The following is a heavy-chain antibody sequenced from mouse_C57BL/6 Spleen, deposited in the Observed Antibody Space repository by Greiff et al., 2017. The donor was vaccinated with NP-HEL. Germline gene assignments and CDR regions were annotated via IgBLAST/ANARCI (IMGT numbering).Heavy chain of an antibody. CDR1: GFNIKDDY. Sequence: VQLQQSGAELVRPGASVKLSCTASGFNIKDDYMHWVKQRPEQGLEWIGCIDPENGDTEYASKFQGKATITADTSSNTAYLQLSSLTSEDTAVYYCTPIYYGYPWFAYWGQGTLVTVSA. J-gene: IGHJ3*01. V-gene: IGHV14-4*01. CDR3: TPIYYGYPWFAY. D-gene: IGHD2-2*01. CDR2: IDPENGDT.